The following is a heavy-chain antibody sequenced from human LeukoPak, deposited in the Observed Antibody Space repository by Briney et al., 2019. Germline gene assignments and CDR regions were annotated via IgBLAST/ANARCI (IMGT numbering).Heavy chain of an antibody. V-gene: IGHV1-18*01. CDR3: ARVCSGGSCYSDYFDY. CDR1: GYTFTSYG. D-gene: IGHD2-15*01. Sequence: ASVKVSCKASGYTFTSYGISWVRQAPGQGLEWMGWISAYNGNTNYAQKLQGRVTMTTDTSTSTAYMELRSLRSDDTAVYHCARVCSGGSCYSDYFDYWGQGTLVTVSS. CDR2: ISAYNGNT. J-gene: IGHJ4*02.